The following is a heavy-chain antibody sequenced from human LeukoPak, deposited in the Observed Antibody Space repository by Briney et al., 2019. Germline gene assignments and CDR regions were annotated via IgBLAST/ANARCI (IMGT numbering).Heavy chain of an antibody. J-gene: IGHJ6*02. V-gene: IGHV1-2*06. CDR1: GYTFTGYY. Sequence: EASVKVSCKASGYTFTGYYMHWVRQAPGQGLEWMGRLNPNSGGTNYAQKFQGRVTMTRDTSISTAYMELSRLRSDDTAVYYCARDPLGCSSTSCYGDDYYYGMDVWGQGTTVTVSS. CDR3: ARDPLGCSSTSCYGDDYYYGMDV. D-gene: IGHD2-2*01. CDR2: LNPNSGGT.